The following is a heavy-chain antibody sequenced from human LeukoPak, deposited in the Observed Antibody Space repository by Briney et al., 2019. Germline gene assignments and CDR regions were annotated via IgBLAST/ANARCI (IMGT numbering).Heavy chain of an antibody. CDR3: ARERNYYGSGSDAIDY. J-gene: IGHJ4*02. Sequence: ASVKVSCKASGGTFSSYAISWVRQAPGQGLEWMGGIIPIFGTANYAQKFQGRVTITADKSTSTAYMELSSLRSEDTAVYYCARERNYYGSGSDAIDYWGQGTLVTVSS. CDR2: IIPIFGTA. CDR1: GGTFSSYA. V-gene: IGHV1-69*06. D-gene: IGHD3-10*01.